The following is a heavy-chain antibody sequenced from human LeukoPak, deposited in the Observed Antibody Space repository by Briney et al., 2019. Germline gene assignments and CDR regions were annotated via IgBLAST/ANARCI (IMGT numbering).Heavy chain of an antibody. V-gene: IGHV1-2*02. CDR2: INPNSGGT. D-gene: IGHD3-3*01. CDR1: GYTFTGYY. CDR3: ARDFTIFGQPKDY. J-gene: IGHJ4*02. Sequence: GASVKVSCKASGYTFTGYYMHWVRQAPGQGLEWMGWINPNSGGTNYAQKFQGRVTMTRDTSISTAYMELSRLRSDDTAVYYCARDFTIFGQPKDYWGQGTLVTVSS.